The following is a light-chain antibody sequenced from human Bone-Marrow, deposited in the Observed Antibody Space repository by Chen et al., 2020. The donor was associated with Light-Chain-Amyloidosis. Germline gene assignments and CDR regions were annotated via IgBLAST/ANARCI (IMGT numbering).Light chain of an antibody. CDR3: QSADSSGTYEVI. V-gene: IGLV3-25*03. CDR1: DLPTKY. Sequence: SSDLTQPPSVSVSPGQTATITCSGDDLPTKYAYWYQQQPGQAPVLVIHRDTERPSGISERFSGSSSGTTATLTISGVQAEDEADDHCQSADSSGTYEVIFGGGTKLTVL. J-gene: IGLJ2*01. CDR2: RDT.